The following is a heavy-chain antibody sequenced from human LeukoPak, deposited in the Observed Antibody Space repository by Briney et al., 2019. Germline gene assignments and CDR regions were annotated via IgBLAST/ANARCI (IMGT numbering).Heavy chain of an antibody. V-gene: IGHV4-31*03. Sequence: SETLSLTCTMSGASFNSDDQYWNWIRQSPGKGLEWIGSIHPSGMLYNNPSLESRVTMSRDTSKNQFSLNLNSVTAADTAVYLCSRGLDSRKLGYWGQGILVTVSS. CDR2: IHPSGML. D-gene: IGHD3-22*01. J-gene: IGHJ4*02. CDR1: GASFNSDDQY. CDR3: SRGLDSRKLGY.